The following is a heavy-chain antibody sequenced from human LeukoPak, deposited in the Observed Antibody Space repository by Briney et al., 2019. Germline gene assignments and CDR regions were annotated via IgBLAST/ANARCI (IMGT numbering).Heavy chain of an antibody. V-gene: IGHV3-33*01. J-gene: IGHJ5*02. CDR2: IWYDGSNK. CDR1: GFTLSSYG. D-gene: IGHD1-26*01. CDR3: ARERKSGSFWFVP. Sequence: GGSLRLSCAASGFTLSSYGMHWVRQAPGKGLEWVAVIWYDGSNKYYADSVKGRFTISRDNSKNTLYLQMNSLRAEDTAVYYCARERKSGSFWFVPWGQGTLVTVSS.